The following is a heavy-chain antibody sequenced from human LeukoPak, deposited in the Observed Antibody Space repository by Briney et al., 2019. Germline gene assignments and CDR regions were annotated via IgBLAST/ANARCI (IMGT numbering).Heavy chain of an antibody. CDR1: GFTFSSYA. J-gene: IGHJ4*02. V-gene: IGHV3-30*04. CDR2: ISYDGSNK. CDR3: ARGRYFVWLSDY. Sequence: PGRSLRLSCAASGFTFSSYAMHWVRQAPGKGLEWVAVISYDGSNKYYADSVKGRFTISRDNSKNTLYLQMNSLRAEDTAVYYCARGRYFVWLSDYWGQGTLVTVSS. D-gene: IGHD3-9*01.